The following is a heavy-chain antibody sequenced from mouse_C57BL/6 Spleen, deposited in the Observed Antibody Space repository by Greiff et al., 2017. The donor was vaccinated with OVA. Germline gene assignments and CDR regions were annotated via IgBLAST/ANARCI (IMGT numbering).Heavy chain of an antibody. CDR3: AAYYSNYYDYAMDD. Sequence: EVQLQQSGPGLVKPSQSLSLTCSVTGYSITSGYYWNWIRQFPGNKLEWMGYISYDGSNNYNPSLKNRNSITRDTSKNQFFLKLNSVTTEDTATYYCAAYYSNYYDYAMDDWGQGTSVTVAS. CDR2: ISYDGSN. J-gene: IGHJ4*01. V-gene: IGHV3-6*01. D-gene: IGHD2-5*01. CDR1: GYSITSGYY.